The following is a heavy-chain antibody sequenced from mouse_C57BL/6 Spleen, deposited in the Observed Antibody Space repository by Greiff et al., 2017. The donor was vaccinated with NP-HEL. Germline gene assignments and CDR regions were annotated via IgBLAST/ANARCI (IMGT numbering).Heavy chain of an antibody. CDR1: GFSLTSYG. D-gene: IGHD1-1*01. V-gene: IGHV2-2*01. Sequence: VKLMESGPGLVQPSQSLSITCTVSGFSLTSYGVHWVRQSPGKGLEWLGVIWSGGSTDYNAAFISRLSISKDNSKSQVFFKMNSLQADDTAIYYCARSSDYYGSSYWYFDVWGTGTTVTVSS. CDR2: IWSGGST. J-gene: IGHJ1*03. CDR3: ARSSDYYGSSYWYFDV.